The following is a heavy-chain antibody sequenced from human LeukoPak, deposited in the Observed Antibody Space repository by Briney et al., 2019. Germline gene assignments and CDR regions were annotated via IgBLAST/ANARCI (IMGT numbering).Heavy chain of an antibody. CDR3: ARLPYYYDSSGYYYFDY. CDR1: GGSISSYY. D-gene: IGHD3-22*01. J-gene: IGHJ4*02. Sequence: SETLSLTCTASGGSISSYYWSWIRQPPGKGLEWIGYIYYSGSTNYNPSLKSRVSISVDTSKNQFSLKLSSVTAADTAVYYCARLPYYYDSSGYYYFDYWGQGTLVTVSS. V-gene: IGHV4-59*01. CDR2: IYYSGST.